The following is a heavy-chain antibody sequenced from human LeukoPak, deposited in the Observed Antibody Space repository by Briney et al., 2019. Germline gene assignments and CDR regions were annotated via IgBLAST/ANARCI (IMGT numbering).Heavy chain of an antibody. CDR3: ARGRYCSSTSCYSYGAIFDY. Sequence: SETLSLTCAVYGGSFSGYYWSWIRQPPGKGLEWIGEINHSGSTNYNPSLKSRVTISVVTSKNRFSLKLSPVAAADTAVYYCARGRYCSSTSCYSYGAIFDYWGQGTMVTVSS. V-gene: IGHV4-34*01. CDR2: INHSGST. D-gene: IGHD2-2*01. CDR1: GGSFSGYY. J-gene: IGHJ4*02.